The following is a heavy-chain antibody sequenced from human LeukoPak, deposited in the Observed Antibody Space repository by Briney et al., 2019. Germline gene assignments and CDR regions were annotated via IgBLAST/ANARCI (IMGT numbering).Heavy chain of an antibody. Sequence: SETLTLSCTVSGVSISSYYWGWIRQPPGKGLEWVAYMYNGGSCTNYNPSLTSRVTISVDTSKNQFSLNLSSVTVADTAVYYCARGVLHCTYGLCYFHFDYWGQGTLVTVSS. CDR1: GVSISSYY. CDR3: ARGVLHCTYGLCYFHFDY. CDR2: MYNGGSCT. J-gene: IGHJ4*02. D-gene: IGHD2-8*01. V-gene: IGHV4-59*08.